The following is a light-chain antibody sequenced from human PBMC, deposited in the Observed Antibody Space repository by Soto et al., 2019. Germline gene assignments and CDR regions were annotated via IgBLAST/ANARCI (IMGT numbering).Light chain of an antibody. CDR2: KAS. J-gene: IGKJ4*01. Sequence: DIQLTQSPSPLSASVGDRVAITCLASQSISTYLNWYQQKPGKAPKLLIYKASSLESGVPSRFSGSGSGTEFTLTISSLQPDDFATYYCQQYNSYPLTFGGGTKVDIK. CDR3: QQYNSYPLT. CDR1: QSISTY. V-gene: IGKV1-5*03.